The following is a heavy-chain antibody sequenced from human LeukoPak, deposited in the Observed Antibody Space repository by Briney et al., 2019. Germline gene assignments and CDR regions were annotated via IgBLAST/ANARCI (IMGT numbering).Heavy chain of an antibody. D-gene: IGHD3-10*01. Sequence: GGSLRLSCAASGFTFSSYSMNWVRQAPGKGLEWVANIKEDESEKNYVDSVKGRFTISRDSAKNSLYLQMNSLRAEDTAVYYCARVTSGSSYRPFDYWGQGTLVTVSS. CDR1: GFTFSSYS. V-gene: IGHV3-7*01. CDR3: ARVTSGSSYRPFDY. J-gene: IGHJ4*02. CDR2: IKEDESEK.